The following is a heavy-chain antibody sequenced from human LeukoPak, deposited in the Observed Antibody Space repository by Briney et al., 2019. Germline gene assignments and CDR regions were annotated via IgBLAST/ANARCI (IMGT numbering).Heavy chain of an antibody. J-gene: IGHJ3*02. D-gene: IGHD6-19*01. CDR2: IYYSGST. CDR1: GGSISSYY. V-gene: IGHV4-39*07. Sequence: SETLSLTCTVSGGSISSYYWGWIRQPPGKGLEWIGSIYYSGSTYYNPSLKSRVTISVDTSKNQFSLKLSSVTAADTAVYYCARVSGWQGWDAFDIWGQGTMVTVSS. CDR3: ARVSGWQGWDAFDI.